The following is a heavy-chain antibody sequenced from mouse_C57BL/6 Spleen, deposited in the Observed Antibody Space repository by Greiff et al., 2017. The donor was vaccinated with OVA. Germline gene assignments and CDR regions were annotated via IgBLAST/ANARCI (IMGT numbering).Heavy chain of an antibody. Sequence: EVKLVESGGGLVQPGGSLSLSCAASGFTFTDYYMSWVRQPPGKALEWLGFIRHKANGYTTEYSASVKGRFTISRDNSQSILYLQMNALRAEDSATYYCARYDILRYLLDYWGQGTTLTVSS. CDR2: IRHKANGYTT. CDR1: GFTFTDYY. CDR3: ARYDILRYLLDY. D-gene: IGHD1-1*01. J-gene: IGHJ2*01. V-gene: IGHV7-3*01.